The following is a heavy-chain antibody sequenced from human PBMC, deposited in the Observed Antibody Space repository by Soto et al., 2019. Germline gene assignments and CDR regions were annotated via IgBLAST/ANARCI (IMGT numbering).Heavy chain of an antibody. CDR1: GYSFTSYW. CDR2: IYPGDSDT. D-gene: IGHD2-2*02. V-gene: IGHV5-51*01. J-gene: IGHJ6*02. CDR3: ARQGRCSSTSCYTGANFYYYGMDV. Sequence: GESLKISCKGSGYSFTSYWIGWVRQMPGKGLEWMGIIYPGDSDTRYSPSFQGQVTISADKSISTAYLQWSSLQASDTAIYYCARQGRCSSTSCYTGANFYYYGMDVWGQGTTVTVSS.